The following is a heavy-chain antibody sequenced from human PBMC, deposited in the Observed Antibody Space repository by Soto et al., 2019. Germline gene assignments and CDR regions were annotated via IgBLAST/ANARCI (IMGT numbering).Heavy chain of an antibody. D-gene: IGHD2-15*01. J-gene: IGHJ5*02. CDR1: GFTFSDYY. V-gene: IGHV3-64*01. CDR3: ARSPFPIGYCSGGSCYPFDP. Sequence: PGGSLRLSCAASGFTFSDYYMSWIRQAPGKGLEYVSYISSNGSSTYYANSVKGRFTISRDNSKNTLYLQMGSLRAEDMAVYYCARSPFPIGYCSGGSCYPFDPWGQGTLVTVSS. CDR2: ISSNGSST.